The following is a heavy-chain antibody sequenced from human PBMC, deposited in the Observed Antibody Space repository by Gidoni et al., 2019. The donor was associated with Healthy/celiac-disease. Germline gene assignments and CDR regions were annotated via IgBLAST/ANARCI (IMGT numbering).Heavy chain of an antibody. J-gene: IGHJ3*02. CDR1: GFSLSTSGMR. CDR2: IDWYDDK. D-gene: IGHD1-1*01. V-gene: IGHV2-70*04. Sequence: QVTLKESGPALGKPTQTLTLTCTFSGFSLSTSGMRVSWIRQPPGKDLEWLARIDWYDDKFYSTSMKTRLTISKHTSKNQVVLTMINMDSVDTATYYCARMQLGTHALDIWGQGTMVTVSS. CDR3: ARMQLGTHALDI.